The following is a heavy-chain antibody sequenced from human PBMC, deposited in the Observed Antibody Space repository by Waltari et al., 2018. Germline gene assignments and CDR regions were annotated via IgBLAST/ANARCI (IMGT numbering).Heavy chain of an antibody. CDR2: INHSGST. CDR1: GGSFSGYY. Sequence: QVQLQQWGAGLLQPSESLSPTCAVHGGSFSGYYWSWTGQPPGKGLEWIGEINHSGSTNYNPSLKSRVTISVDTSKNQFSLKLSSVTAADTAVYYCARTTRHMWIHYYYMDVWGKGTTVTISS. J-gene: IGHJ6*03. CDR3: ARTTRHMWIHYYYMDV. V-gene: IGHV4-34*01. D-gene: IGHD4-4*01.